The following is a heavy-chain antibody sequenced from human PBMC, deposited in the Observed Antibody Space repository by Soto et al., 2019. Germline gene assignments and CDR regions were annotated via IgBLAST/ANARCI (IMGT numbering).Heavy chain of an antibody. CDR3: ARSGSVPYYYYGLDV. CDR2: ISTYNGDA. D-gene: IGHD1-26*01. Sequence: QVQLVQSGAEVRKPGASVKVSCKTSGYTFSRSGISWVRQAPGQGLEWMGWISTYNGDANYAQKLQSRVTMTTDTSPSTAFMELGSLTSDDTAVYYCARSGSVPYYYYGLDVWGQGTTVTVSS. V-gene: IGHV1-18*01. J-gene: IGHJ6*02. CDR1: GYTFSRSG.